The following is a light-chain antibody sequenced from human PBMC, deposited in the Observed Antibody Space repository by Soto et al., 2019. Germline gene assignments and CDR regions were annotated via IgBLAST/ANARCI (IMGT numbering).Light chain of an antibody. Sequence: EIVMTQSPATLSVSPGERATLSCRARQSVSSNLAWYQQKPGQAPRLLIYGASTRATGIPARFSGSGSGTEFTLTISSLQSEDFAVYYCQQYNNWPLPSTFGQGTKLEIK. CDR2: GAS. CDR3: QQYNNWPLPST. J-gene: IGKJ2*01. CDR1: QSVSSN. V-gene: IGKV3-15*01.